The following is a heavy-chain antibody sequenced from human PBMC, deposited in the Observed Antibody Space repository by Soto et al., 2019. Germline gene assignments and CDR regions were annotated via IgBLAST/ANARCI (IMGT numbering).Heavy chain of an antibody. Sequence: VGSLRLSCAASGFTFSSYAMHWVRQAPGKGLEWVAVISYDGSNKYYADSVKGRFTISRDNSKNTLYLQMNSLRAEDTAVYYCARGRYYYDSSGWFDPWGQGTLVPVSS. J-gene: IGHJ5*02. CDR1: GFTFSSYA. CDR2: ISYDGSNK. V-gene: IGHV3-30-3*01. D-gene: IGHD3-22*01. CDR3: ARGRYYYDSSGWFDP.